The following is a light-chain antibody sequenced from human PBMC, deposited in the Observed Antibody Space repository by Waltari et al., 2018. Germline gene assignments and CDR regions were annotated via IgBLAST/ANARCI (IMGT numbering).Light chain of an antibody. CDR1: QSVSGD. V-gene: IGKV3-15*01. Sequence: EIVLTQSPATLSVSPGERAILSCRASQSVSGDLAWYQQKPGQAPRLLIYRASTRVTGIPARCSGSGSGTEFTLTISSLQSEDFAVYHCQQYNDWLAPTFGGGTKVEI. CDR2: RAS. CDR3: QQYNDWLAPT. J-gene: IGKJ4*01.